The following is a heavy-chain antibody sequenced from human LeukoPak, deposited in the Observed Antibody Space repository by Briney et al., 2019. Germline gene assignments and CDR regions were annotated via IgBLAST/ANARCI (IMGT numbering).Heavy chain of an antibody. CDR2: IYYSGST. V-gene: IGHV4-59*11. Sequence: PSETLSLTCTVSGGSISSQYWSWIRQPPGKGLEWIGYIYYSGSTNYNPSLKSRVTISVDTSKNQFSLKLSSVTAADTAVYYCARVAGVTIFGVVIKNNWFDPWGQGTLVTVSS. J-gene: IGHJ5*02. D-gene: IGHD3-3*01. CDR1: GGSISSQY. CDR3: ARVAGVTIFGVVIKNNWFDP.